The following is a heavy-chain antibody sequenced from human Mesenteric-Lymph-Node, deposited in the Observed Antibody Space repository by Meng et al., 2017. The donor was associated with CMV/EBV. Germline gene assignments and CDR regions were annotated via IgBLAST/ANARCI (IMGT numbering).Heavy chain of an antibody. CDR2: IYSGGST. J-gene: IGHJ2*01. D-gene: IGHD3-22*01. CDR1: FTVSSDS. V-gene: IGHV3-66*01. CDR3: ARVAPDSSGYYFWYFDL. Sequence: FTVSSDSMSWVRQAPGKGLEWVSVIYSGGSTSYADSVKGRFTFFRDSSRNTLYLQMNSLRAEDTAVYYCARVAPDSSGYYFWYFDLWGRGTLVTVSS.